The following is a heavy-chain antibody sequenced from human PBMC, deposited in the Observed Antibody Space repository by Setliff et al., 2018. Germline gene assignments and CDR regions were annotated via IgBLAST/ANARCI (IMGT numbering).Heavy chain of an antibody. D-gene: IGHD3-10*01. CDR2: ISRSSAPI. Sequence: GGSLRLSCAASGFTFSSYSMNWVRQAPGKGLEWVSYISRSSAPIYYADSVKGRFTISRDNAKNSLYLQMHSVRAEDTAVYYCGRGRELGGGGGDSFDIWGQGTMVTVSS. J-gene: IGHJ3*02. CDR1: GFTFSSYS. V-gene: IGHV3-48*04. CDR3: GRGRELGGGGGDSFDI.